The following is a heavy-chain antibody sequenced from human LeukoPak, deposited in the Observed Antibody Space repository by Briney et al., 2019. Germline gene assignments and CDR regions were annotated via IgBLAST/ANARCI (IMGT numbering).Heavy chain of an antibody. Sequence: GGSLRLSCAASGFTFTDYYMSWIRQAPGKGLEWVSYISNTGTTMYYADSVKGRFTISRDNAKNLLYLQMNSLRAEDTAIYYCTSDSSGYFGPWGQGTLVTVSS. V-gene: IGHV3-11*01. CDR3: TSDSSGYFGP. CDR2: ISNTGTTM. J-gene: IGHJ5*02. D-gene: IGHD3-22*01. CDR1: GFTFTDYY.